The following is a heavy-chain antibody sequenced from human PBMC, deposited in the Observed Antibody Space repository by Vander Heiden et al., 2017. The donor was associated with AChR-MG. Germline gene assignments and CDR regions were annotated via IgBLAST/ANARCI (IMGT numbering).Heavy chain of an antibody. V-gene: IGHV3-30-3*01. Sequence: QVQLVESGGGVVQPGRSLRLSCAASGFTFSSYAMHWVRQAPGKGLEWVAVISYDGSNKYYADSVKGRFTISRDNSKNTLYLQMNSLRAEDTAVYYCARDRAAAEHWFDPWGQGTLVTVSS. D-gene: IGHD6-13*01. CDR3: ARDRAAAEHWFDP. J-gene: IGHJ5*02. CDR2: ISYDGSNK. CDR1: GFTFSSYA.